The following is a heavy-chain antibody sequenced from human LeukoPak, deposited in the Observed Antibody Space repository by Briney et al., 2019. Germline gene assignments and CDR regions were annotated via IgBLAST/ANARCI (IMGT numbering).Heavy chain of an antibody. V-gene: IGHV4-59*01. Sequence: SETLSLTCTVSGVSISSYYWSWIRQPPGKGLEWVGYIYYSGSTNYNPSLKSRVTISVDTSKTQFSLKLSSVTAADTAVYYCARDLGGDGMDVWGQGTTVTVSS. D-gene: IGHD3-16*01. CDR2: IYYSGST. CDR3: ARDLGGDGMDV. CDR1: GVSISSYY. J-gene: IGHJ6*02.